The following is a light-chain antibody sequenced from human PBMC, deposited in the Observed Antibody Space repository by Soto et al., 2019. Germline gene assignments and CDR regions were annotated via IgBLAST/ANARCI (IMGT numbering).Light chain of an antibody. J-gene: IGKJ4*01. CDR1: EDISTW. Sequence: DIQLTQSPSSVSASVGDRVTLTCLSSEDISTWLAWYQQKPGKAPKLLIYAASSLQSGVPSRFSGSGSGTDFTLTISSLQPEDFATYYCQHADSFPLTFGGGTQGGYQ. CDR2: AAS. CDR3: QHADSFPLT. V-gene: IGKV1-12*01.